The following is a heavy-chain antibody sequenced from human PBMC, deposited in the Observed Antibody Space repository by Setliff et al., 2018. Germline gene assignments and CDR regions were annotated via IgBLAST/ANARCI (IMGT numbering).Heavy chain of an antibody. CDR1: GGSFDSDV. Sequence: SVKVSCKASGGSFDSDVITWVRQAPGQGLEWMGRLIPILGKTNYAESFQGRVLITADRSTNTVQMQLSSLRSEDAAIYYCARELRSPFWHIDYWGQGSLVTVSS. CDR3: ARELRSPFWHIDY. D-gene: IGHD3-16*01. J-gene: IGHJ4*02. CDR2: LIPILGKT. V-gene: IGHV1-69*13.